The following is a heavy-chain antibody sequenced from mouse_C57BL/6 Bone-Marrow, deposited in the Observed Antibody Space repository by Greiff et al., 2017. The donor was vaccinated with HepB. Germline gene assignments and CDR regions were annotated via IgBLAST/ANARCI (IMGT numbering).Heavy chain of an antibody. CDR1: GFTFSSYA. J-gene: IGHJ4*01. D-gene: IGHD2-3*01. CDR2: ISSGGDYI. CDR3: TRDGPLYAMDY. V-gene: IGHV5-9-1*02. Sequence: EVQVVESGEGLVKPGGSLKLSCAASGFTFSSYAMSWVRQTPEKRLEWVAYISSGGDYIYYADTVKGRFTISRDNARNTLYLQMSSLKSEDTAMYYCTRDGPLYAMDYWGQGTSVTVSS.